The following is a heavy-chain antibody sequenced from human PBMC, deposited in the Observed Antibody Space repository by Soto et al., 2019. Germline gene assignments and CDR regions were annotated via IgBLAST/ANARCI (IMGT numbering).Heavy chain of an antibody. CDR1: GYTFTDYD. J-gene: IGHJ4*02. D-gene: IGHD3-10*01. V-gene: IGHV1-8*02. Sequence: QVQLVQSGAEVKKPGASVKVSCKASGYTFTDYDINWVRQATGQGLEWMGWMTPNSGNTGYAQEFQGRVTMTRDTSRSTAYMELNSLTSEDTAVYYCARNLYNTGSFDHWGQGTLVTVSS. CDR3: ARNLYNTGSFDH. CDR2: MTPNSGNT.